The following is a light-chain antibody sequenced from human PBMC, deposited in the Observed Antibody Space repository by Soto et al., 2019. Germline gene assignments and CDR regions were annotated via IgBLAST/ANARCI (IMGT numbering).Light chain of an antibody. CDR3: TSYTTTNTVI. J-gene: IGLJ2*01. CDR1: SSDVGGYKY. V-gene: IGLV2-14*01. CDR2: EVT. Sequence: QSVLTQSASVSGSPGQSITISCTGTSSDVGGYKYVSWYQQHPGKAPKLMIYEVTNRPSGVSNRFSGSKSGNTASLTISGLQVEDEADYYCTSYTTTNTVIFGGGTKLTVL.